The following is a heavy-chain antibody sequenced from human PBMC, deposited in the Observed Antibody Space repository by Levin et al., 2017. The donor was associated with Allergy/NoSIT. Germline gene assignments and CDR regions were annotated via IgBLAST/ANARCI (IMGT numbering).Heavy chain of an antibody. V-gene: IGHV1-2*06. CDR1: GYTFTGYY. D-gene: IGHD5-18*01. CDR3: ARGDTAMVNYIDY. CDR2: INPNSGGT. J-gene: IGHJ4*02. Sequence: PVASVKVSCKASGYTFTGYYMHWVRQAPGQGLEWMGRINPNSGGTNYAQKFQGRVTMTRDTSISTAYMELSRLRSDDTAVYYCARGDTAMVNYIDYWGQGTLVTVSS.